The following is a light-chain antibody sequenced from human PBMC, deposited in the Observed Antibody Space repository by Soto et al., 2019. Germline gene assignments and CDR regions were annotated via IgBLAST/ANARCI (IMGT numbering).Light chain of an antibody. CDR1: QNINNY. Sequence: EIVLTQSPATLSLSPGDTATLSCRASQNINNYFAWYQQKPGQAPRLLIYDASNRATGIPQRFSGRGSGTDFTLTISSLEPEDFAVYYCQQRTDWPPLTFGGGTNVEVK. J-gene: IGKJ4*01. V-gene: IGKV3-11*01. CDR2: DAS. CDR3: QQRTDWPPLT.